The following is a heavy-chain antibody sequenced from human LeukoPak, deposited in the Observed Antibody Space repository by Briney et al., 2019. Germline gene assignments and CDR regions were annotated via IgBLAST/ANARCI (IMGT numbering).Heavy chain of an antibody. CDR1: GGSISSYY. CDR2: IYYSGST. CDR3: ARGGYSSSWYRPYYYGMDV. Sequence: SETLSLTCTVSGGSISSYYWSWIRPPPGKGLEWIGYIYYSGSTNYNPSLKSRVTISVDTSKNQFSLKLSSVTAADTAVYYCARGGYSSSWYRPYYYGMDVWGQGTTVTVSS. V-gene: IGHV4-59*08. J-gene: IGHJ6*02. D-gene: IGHD6-13*01.